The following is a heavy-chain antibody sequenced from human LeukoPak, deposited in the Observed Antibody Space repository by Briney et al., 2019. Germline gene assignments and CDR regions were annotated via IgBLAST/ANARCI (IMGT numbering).Heavy chain of an antibody. CDR2: IIPIFGTA. CDR1: GYTFTGYY. J-gene: IGHJ4*02. Sequence: SVKVSCKASGYTFTGYYMQWVRQAPGQGLEWMGGIIPIFGTANYAQKFQGRVTITADESTSTAYMELSSLRSEDTAVYYCARDRTGPFDYWGQGTLVTVSS. V-gene: IGHV1-69*13. CDR3: ARDRTGPFDY. D-gene: IGHD1-1*01.